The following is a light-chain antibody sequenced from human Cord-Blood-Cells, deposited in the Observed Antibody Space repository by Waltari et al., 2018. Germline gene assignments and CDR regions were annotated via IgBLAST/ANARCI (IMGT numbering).Light chain of an antibody. V-gene: IGKV1-8*01. Sequence: AIGITQSPSSLSASTGDRVTITCRASQGISSDLAWYQQKPGKAPKLLIYAASTLQSGVPSRFSGSGSGTDFTLTISCLQSEDFATYYCQQYYSYPFTFGPGTKVDIK. CDR1: QGISSD. CDR3: QQYYSYPFT. J-gene: IGKJ3*01. CDR2: AAS.